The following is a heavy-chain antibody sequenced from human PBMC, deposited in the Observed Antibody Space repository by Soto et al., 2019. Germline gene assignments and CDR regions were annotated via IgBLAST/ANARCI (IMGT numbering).Heavy chain of an antibody. CDR1: GYTFTSYG. D-gene: IGHD5-18*01. CDR2: ISAYNGNT. Sequence: QVQLVQSGAEVKKPGASVKVSCKASGYTFTSYGISWVRQAPGQGLEWMGWISAYNGNTNYAQKLQGRVTMTTDTPTSTAYMELGSLRSDDTAVYYCAREERAMAPWYYYGMDVWGQGTTVTVSS. V-gene: IGHV1-18*01. J-gene: IGHJ6*02. CDR3: AREERAMAPWYYYGMDV.